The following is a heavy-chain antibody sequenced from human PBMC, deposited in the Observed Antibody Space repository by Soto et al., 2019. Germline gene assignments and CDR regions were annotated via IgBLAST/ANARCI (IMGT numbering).Heavy chain of an antibody. CDR1: GGSISSGDYY. D-gene: IGHD2-8*01. CDR3: VSISYGCMFYDF. V-gene: IGHV4-30-4*01. J-gene: IGHJ4*02. CDR2: IYYSGST. Sequence: QVQLQESGPGLVEPSQTLSLTCTVSGGSISSGDYYWSWIRQPPGKGLEWIGYIYYSGSTYYNPSLKRGVTISVNTSKNQSSLTLSSVTAADTTVYYCVSISYGCMFYDFWGQGTRVTVSS.